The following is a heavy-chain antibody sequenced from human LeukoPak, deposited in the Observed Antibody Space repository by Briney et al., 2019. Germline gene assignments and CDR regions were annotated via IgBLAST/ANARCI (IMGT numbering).Heavy chain of an antibody. V-gene: IGHV4-59*01. J-gene: IGHJ4*02. CDR2: IYDSGGT. CDR1: GGSISTYY. CDR3: ARGPMVRGVHYFDY. D-gene: IGHD3-10*01. Sequence: SETLSLTCTVSGGSISTYYWSWIRQPPGKGLEWIGYIYDSGGTNYSPSLESRVTISVDTSKNQFSLRLNSVTAADTAVYYCARGPMVRGVHYFDYWGQGTLVTVSS.